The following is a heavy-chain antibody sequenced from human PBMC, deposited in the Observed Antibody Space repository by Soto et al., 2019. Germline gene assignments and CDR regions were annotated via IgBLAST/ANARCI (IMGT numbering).Heavy chain of an antibody. Sequence: QVHLVQSGAEVRRPGASVKVSCQTSGYTFTTYGVSWVRQAPGHGLQWMGWISPYDGNTHYAQFLQDRVTMTTNTSTNTAYMELRSLTSDDTAVYYCARDLFSYEDILTDYYAYFGVDVWGQGTTVTVSS. D-gene: IGHD3-9*01. CDR1: GYTFTTYG. J-gene: IGHJ6*02. V-gene: IGHV1-18*01. CDR3: ARDLFSYEDILTDYYAYFGVDV. CDR2: ISPYDGNT.